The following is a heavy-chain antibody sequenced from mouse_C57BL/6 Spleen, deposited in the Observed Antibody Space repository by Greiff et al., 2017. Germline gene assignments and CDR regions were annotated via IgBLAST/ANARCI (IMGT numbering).Heavy chain of an antibody. Sequence: VMLVESGPELVKPGASVKISCKASGYAFSSSWMNWVKQRPGKGLEWIGRIYPGDGDTNYNGKFKGKATLTADKSSSTAYMQLSSLTSEDSAVYFCARRDSNYGGSYFDYWGQGTTLTVSS. V-gene: IGHV1-82*01. CDR2: IYPGDGDT. CDR1: GYAFSSSW. CDR3: ARRDSNYGGSYFDY. J-gene: IGHJ2*01. D-gene: IGHD2-5*01.